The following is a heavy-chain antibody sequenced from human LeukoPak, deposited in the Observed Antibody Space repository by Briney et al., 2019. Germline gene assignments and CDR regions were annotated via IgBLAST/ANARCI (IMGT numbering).Heavy chain of an antibody. CDR2: ISAYNGNT. V-gene: IGHV1-18*01. Sequence: ASVKVSCKASGYTFTNYGISWVRQAPGQGLEWMGWISAYNGNTNYAQKLQGRVTMTTDTSTSTAYMELRSLRSDDTAVYYCARDWVVPAAIPGGLYYYYGMDVWGQGTTVTVSS. CDR1: GYTFTNYG. CDR3: ARDWVVPAAIPGGLYYYYGMDV. J-gene: IGHJ6*02. D-gene: IGHD2-2*01.